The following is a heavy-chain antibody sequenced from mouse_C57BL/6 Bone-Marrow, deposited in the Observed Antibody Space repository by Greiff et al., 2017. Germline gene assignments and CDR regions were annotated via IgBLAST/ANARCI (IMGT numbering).Heavy chain of an antibody. CDR2: INYDGSST. D-gene: IGHD1-1*01. V-gene: IGHV5-16*01. CDR1: GFTFSDYY. J-gene: IGHJ2*01. CDR3: AREIITTVDLYYFDY. Sequence: EVQLVESEGGLVQPGSSMKLSCTASGFTFSDYYMAWVRQVPEKGLEWVANINYDGSSTYYLDSLKSRFIISRDNAKNILYLQMSSLKSEDTATYYCAREIITTVDLYYFDYWGQGTTLTVSS.